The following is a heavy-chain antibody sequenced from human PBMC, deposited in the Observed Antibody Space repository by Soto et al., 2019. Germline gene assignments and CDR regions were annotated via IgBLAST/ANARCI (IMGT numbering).Heavy chain of an antibody. D-gene: IGHD6-13*01. Sequence: SETLSLTCAVSGGPISSGGYSWSWIRQPPGKGLEWIGYIYHSGSTYYNPSLKSRVTISVDRSKNQFSLKLSSVTASDTAVYYCARLNWDKGIPTAGPGWYFQHWGQGTLVTVSS. CDR2: IYHSGST. V-gene: IGHV4-30-2*01. J-gene: IGHJ1*01. CDR1: GGPISSGGYS. CDR3: ARLNWDKGIPTAGPGWYFQH.